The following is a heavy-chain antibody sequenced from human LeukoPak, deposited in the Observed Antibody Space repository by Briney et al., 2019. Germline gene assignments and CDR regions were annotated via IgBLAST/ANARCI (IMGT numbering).Heavy chain of an antibody. D-gene: IGHD6-13*01. CDR2: IYHSGST. J-gene: IGHJ4*02. CDR1: GGSISSSTW. V-gene: IGHV4-4*02. CDR3: ARDLGSSWFEPLDY. Sequence: SETLSLTCAVSGGSISSSTWWTWVRQPPGKGLELIGEIYHSGSTNYNPSLKSRVTISVDKSNNQFSLKLSSVTAADTAVYYCARDLGSSWFEPLDYWGQGTLVTVSS.